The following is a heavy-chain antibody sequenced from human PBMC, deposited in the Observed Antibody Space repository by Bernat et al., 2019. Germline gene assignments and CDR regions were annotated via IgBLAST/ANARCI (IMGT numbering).Heavy chain of an antibody. Sequence: EVQLVESGGGLVKPGGSLRLSCAASGFTFSNAWMSWVRQAPGKGLEWVGRIKSKTDGGTTDYAAPVKGRFTISRDDSKNTLYLQMNSLKTEDTAVYYCAGNKAAGIFRWFDPWGQGTLVTVSS. D-gene: IGHD6-13*01. V-gene: IGHV3-15*01. CDR1: GFTFSNAW. CDR2: IKSKTDGGTT. CDR3: AGNKAAGIFRWFDP. J-gene: IGHJ5*02.